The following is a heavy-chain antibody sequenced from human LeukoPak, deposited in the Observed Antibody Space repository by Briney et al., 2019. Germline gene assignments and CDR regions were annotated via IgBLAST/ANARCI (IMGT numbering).Heavy chain of an antibody. J-gene: IGHJ4*02. CDR1: GGSFSGYY. CDR2: INHSGST. V-gene: IGHV4-34*01. Sequence: SETLSLTCAVYGGSFSGYYWSWIRQPPGKGLEWIGEINHSGSTNYNPSRKSRVTISVDTSKNQFSLKLSSVTAADTAVYYCARGLRRIAAAGTDYWGQGTLVTVSS. D-gene: IGHD6-13*01. CDR3: ARGLRRIAAAGTDY.